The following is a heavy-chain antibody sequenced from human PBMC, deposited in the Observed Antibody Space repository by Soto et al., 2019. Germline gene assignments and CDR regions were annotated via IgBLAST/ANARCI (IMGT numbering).Heavy chain of an antibody. D-gene: IGHD2-2*01. V-gene: IGHV5-51*01. Sequence: PGGSVKISCXGSGYSFRNYWIGWVRQMPGKGLEWMGFIYPGDSDTKYNPSFQGQVTISVDKSLRTAYLQWSGLKASDTAMYYCVREYTSSLTFDYWGQGTLVTVSS. CDR1: GYSFRNYW. CDR2: IYPGDSDT. CDR3: VREYTSSLTFDY. J-gene: IGHJ4*02.